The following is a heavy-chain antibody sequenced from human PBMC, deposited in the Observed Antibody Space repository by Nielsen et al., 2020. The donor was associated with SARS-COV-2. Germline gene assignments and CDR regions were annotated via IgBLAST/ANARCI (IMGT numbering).Heavy chain of an antibody. CDR3: AGNSDIVVVPAAAENYYYGMDV. J-gene: IGHJ6*02. V-gene: IGHV1-69*13. Sequence: SVKVSCKASGGTFSSYAISWVRQAPGQGLEWMGGIIPIFGTANYAQKFQGRVTITADESTSTAYMELSSLRSEDTAVYYCAGNSDIVVVPAAAENYYYGMDVWGQGTTVTVSS. D-gene: IGHD2-2*01. CDR1: GGTFSSYA. CDR2: IIPIFGTA.